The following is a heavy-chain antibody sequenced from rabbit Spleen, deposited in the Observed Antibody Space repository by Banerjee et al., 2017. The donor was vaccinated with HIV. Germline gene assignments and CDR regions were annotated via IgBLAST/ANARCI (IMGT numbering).Heavy chain of an antibody. Sequence: QSLEESGGDLVKPGASLTLTCTASGLSFSISSYMCWVRQAPGKGLEWIACIDAGSSGFTYFATWAKGRFTISKISSTTVTLQMTRLTAADTATYFCARDTSSSFSSYGMDLWGQGTLVTVS. V-gene: IGHV1S40*01. CDR1: GLSFSISSY. D-gene: IGHD1-1*01. CDR2: IDAGSSGFT. CDR3: ARDTSSSFSSYGMDL. J-gene: IGHJ3*01.